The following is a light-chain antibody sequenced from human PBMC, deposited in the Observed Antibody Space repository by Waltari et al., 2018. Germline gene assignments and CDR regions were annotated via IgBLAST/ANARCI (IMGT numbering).Light chain of an antibody. V-gene: IGKV1-39*01. Sequence: DIQMTQSQSSLSASVGDRDTISCRASQKISTYLNWYQQKPGKAPKLLIYSASSLESGVPSRFSGSGSGTDFTLTISSLQREDFATYYCQQSYSTPLFGGGTKVEIK. CDR2: SAS. J-gene: IGKJ4*01. CDR3: QQSYSTPL. CDR1: QKISTY.